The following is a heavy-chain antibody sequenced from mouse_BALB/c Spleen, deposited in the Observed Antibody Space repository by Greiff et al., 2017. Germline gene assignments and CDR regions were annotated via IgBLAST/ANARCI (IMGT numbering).Heavy chain of an antibody. CDR3: ARKGHYYGSSPAWFAY. CDR2: IDTSDSYT. D-gene: IGHD1-1*01. V-gene: IGHV1-69*01. J-gene: IGHJ3*01. CDR1: GYTFTDYW. Sequence: VQLQQPGAELVMPGASVKMSCKASGYTFTDYWMHWVKQRPGQGLEWIGAIDTSDSYTSYNQKFKGKATLTVDESSSTAYMQLSSLTSEDSAVYYCARKGHYYGSSPAWFAYWGQGTLVTVSA.